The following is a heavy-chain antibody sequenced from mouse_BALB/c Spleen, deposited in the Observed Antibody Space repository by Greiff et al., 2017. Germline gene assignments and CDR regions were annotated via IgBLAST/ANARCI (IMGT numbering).Heavy chain of an antibody. Sequence: EVLLVESGGGLVQPKGSLKLSCAASGFTFNTYAMNWVRQAPGKGLEWVARIRSKSNNYATYYADSVKDRFTISRDDSQSMLYLQMNNLKTEDTAMYYCVIHEGMITTGSWFAYWGQGTLVTVSA. CDR3: VIHEGMITTGSWFAY. J-gene: IGHJ3*01. CDR1: GFTFNTYA. CDR2: IRSKSNNYAT. V-gene: IGHV10-1*02. D-gene: IGHD2-4*01.